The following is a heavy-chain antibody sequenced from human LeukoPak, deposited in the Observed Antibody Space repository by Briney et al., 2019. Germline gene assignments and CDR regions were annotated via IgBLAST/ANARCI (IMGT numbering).Heavy chain of an antibody. CDR3: ARQGIAVAGSFDY. D-gene: IGHD6-19*01. J-gene: IGHJ4*02. V-gene: IGHV4-39*01. Sequence: SETLSLTCTVSGGSISSSSYYWGWIRQPPGKGLEWIGSIYYSGSTYYNPSLKGRVTISVDTSKNQFSLKLSSVTAADTAVYYCARQGIAVAGSFDYWGQGTLVTVSS. CDR2: IYYSGST. CDR1: GGSISSSSYY.